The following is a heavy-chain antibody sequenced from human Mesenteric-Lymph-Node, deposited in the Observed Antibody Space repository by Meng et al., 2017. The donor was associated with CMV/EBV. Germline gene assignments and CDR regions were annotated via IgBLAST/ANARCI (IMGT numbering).Heavy chain of an antibody. CDR1: DFTVSSDY. Sequence: GGSLRPSCAASDFTVSSDYMSWVRQAPGKGLEWVSVIYGGDTTYYADPVKGRFTISRDNSRNILYLQMNNLRIEDTAVYYCARDPGLPNGISVWGRGTTVTVSS. D-gene: IGHD3/OR15-3a*01. CDR2: IYGGDTT. V-gene: IGHV3-53*01. CDR3: ARDPGLPNGISV. J-gene: IGHJ6*02.